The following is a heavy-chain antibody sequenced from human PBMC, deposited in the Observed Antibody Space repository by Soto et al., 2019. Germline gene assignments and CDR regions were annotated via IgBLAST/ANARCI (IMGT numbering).Heavy chain of an antibody. CDR1: CGSISSSNW. CDR2: IYHSGST. V-gene: IGHV4-4*02. Sequence: SETLPLTCAVSCGSISSSNWWSWVRQPPGKGLEWIGEIYHSGSTNYNPSLKSRVTISVDKSKNQFSLKLSSVTAADTAVYYCARTKTTVVTNMYYFDYWGQGTLVTVSS. CDR3: ARTKTTVVTNMYYFDY. D-gene: IGHD4-17*01. J-gene: IGHJ4*02.